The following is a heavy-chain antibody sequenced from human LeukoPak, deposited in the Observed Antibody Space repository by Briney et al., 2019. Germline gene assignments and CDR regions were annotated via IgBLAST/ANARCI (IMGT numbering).Heavy chain of an antibody. Sequence: SQTLSLTCTVSGGSISSGDYYWRWDRQPPGKGREGVGYIYYSGSTYYNPSLKSRVTISVDKYKKQFSLKMSSGNAADAAVYYCARAHITMIVVVGDDAFDIWGQGTMVTVSS. D-gene: IGHD3-22*01. CDR2: IYYSGST. CDR3: ARAHITMIVVVGDDAFDI. CDR1: GGSISSGDYY. V-gene: IGHV4-30-4*08. J-gene: IGHJ3*02.